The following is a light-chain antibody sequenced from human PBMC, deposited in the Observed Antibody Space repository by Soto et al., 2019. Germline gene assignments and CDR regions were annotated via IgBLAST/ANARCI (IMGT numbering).Light chain of an antibody. CDR2: GAS. Sequence: EIVLTQSPGTLSLSPGERATLSCRPSQSLSKTYLAWYQQKPGQAPRLLIDGASSRATGTPDRFSGSGSGTDFTLTISRLEPEDFAVYYCQQYVRPPWTFGQGTKVDIK. V-gene: IGKV3-20*01. CDR3: QQYVRPPWT. CDR1: QSLSKTY. J-gene: IGKJ1*01.